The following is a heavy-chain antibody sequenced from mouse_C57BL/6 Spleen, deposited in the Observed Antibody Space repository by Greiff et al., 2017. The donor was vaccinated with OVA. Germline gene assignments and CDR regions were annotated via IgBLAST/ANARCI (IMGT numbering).Heavy chain of an antibody. Sequence: QVQLQQPGAELVRPGSSVKLSCKASGYTFTSYWMHWVKQRPIQGLEWIGNIDPSDSDTHYNQKFKDKATLTVDKSSSTSYMQRSSLTSEDSAVYYCAREGTTDGRSHFGDWGQGTTLTVSS. V-gene: IGHV1-52*01. J-gene: IGHJ2*01. D-gene: IGHD1-1*01. CDR3: AREGTTDGRSHFGD. CDR2: IDPSDSDT. CDR1: GYTFTSYW.